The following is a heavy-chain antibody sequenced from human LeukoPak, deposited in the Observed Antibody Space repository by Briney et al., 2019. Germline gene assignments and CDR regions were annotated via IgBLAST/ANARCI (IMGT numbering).Heavy chain of an antibody. V-gene: IGHV3-7*03. D-gene: IGHD3-10*01. CDR2: IKQDGSEK. CDR3: ASGRGHYYAKMYYFDY. Sequence: GGSLRLSCAASGFTFSSYWMSWVRQAPGKGLEWVANIKQDGSEKYYVDSVKGRFTISRDNAKNSLYLQMNSLRAEDTAVYYCASGRGHYYAKMYYFDYWGQGTLVTVSS. J-gene: IGHJ4*02. CDR1: GFTFSSYW.